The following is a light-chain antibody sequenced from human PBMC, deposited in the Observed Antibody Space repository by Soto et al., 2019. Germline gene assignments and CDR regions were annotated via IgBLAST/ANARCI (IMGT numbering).Light chain of an antibody. CDR3: QIWDSDSDHYV. CDR2: DDD. CDR1: NIVGYN. J-gene: IGLJ1*01. Sequence: SYDLTQPPSVSVAPGRAARVTFGGSNIVGYNVQWYQQKPGQAPVLVVYDDDVRPSGIPERFSGSNSGNTATLIISRVEAGDEADYCQIWDSDSDHYVFGSGTKVTVL. V-gene: IGLV3-21*02.